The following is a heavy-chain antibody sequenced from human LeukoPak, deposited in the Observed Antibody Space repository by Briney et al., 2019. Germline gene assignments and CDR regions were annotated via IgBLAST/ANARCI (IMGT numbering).Heavy chain of an antibody. Sequence: GGSLRLSCVASGFSLGNYAMSWVRQAPGRGLEWVANIKQDGSVKYYVDSVKGRFTTSRDNAQNSLYLQMNSLRAEDTAVYYCARGNAYGDNVGIYFDYWGQGTLVTVSS. CDR2: IKQDGSVK. J-gene: IGHJ4*02. CDR1: GFSLGNYA. CDR3: ARGNAYGDNVGIYFDY. D-gene: IGHD4-17*01. V-gene: IGHV3-7*01.